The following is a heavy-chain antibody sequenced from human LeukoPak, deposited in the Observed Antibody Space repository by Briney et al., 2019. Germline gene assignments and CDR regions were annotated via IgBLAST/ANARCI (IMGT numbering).Heavy chain of an antibody. CDR2: INAGNGNT. J-gene: IGHJ4*02. Sequence: ASVRVSYKASGYTFTDYIIHWVRQAPGQRLEWMGWINAGNGNTKYSQKFQGRVTITRDTSASTAYMELSSLRSEDTAVYYCAREALIGCSSTSCHFDYWGQGTLVTVSS. CDR1: GYTFTDYI. CDR3: AREALIGCSSTSCHFDY. V-gene: IGHV1-3*01. D-gene: IGHD2-2*01.